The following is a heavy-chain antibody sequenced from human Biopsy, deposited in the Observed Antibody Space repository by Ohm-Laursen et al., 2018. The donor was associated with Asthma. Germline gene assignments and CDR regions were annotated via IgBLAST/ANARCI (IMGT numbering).Heavy chain of an antibody. CDR2: IYYSGTT. D-gene: IGHD6-13*01. V-gene: IGHV4-39*01. CDR1: SGCGGYMRSGHYY. J-gene: IGHJ6*02. Sequence: SGTLSLTCSLSSGCGGYMRSGHYYRGWIRQPPGKGLEWIGSIYYSGTTYYNPSLGSRVTVSANTSKNQFSLKLTSVTAADTAVYYCVRGSSSWHHGPFHYYYGLDVWGQGTTATVSS. CDR3: VRGSSSWHHGPFHYYYGLDV.